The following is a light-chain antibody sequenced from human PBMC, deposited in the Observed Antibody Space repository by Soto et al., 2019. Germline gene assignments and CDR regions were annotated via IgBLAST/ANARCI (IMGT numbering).Light chain of an antibody. Sequence: AIQVTQSPSSLAASVGDRVTITCRTSQGIRSALGWYQQKPGKVPKLLIYAASTLQSGVQSRFSGSGSCRDFTLTISSLQPEDFATYYCLLDYSYFWAFGQGPKVEIK. CDR1: QGIRSA. CDR2: AAS. V-gene: IGKV1-6*01. J-gene: IGKJ1*01. CDR3: LLDYSYFWA.